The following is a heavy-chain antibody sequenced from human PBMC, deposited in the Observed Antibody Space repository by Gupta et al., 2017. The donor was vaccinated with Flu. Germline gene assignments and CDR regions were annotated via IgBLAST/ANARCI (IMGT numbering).Heavy chain of an antibody. J-gene: IGHJ4*02. CDR2: ISTSSSNT. Sequence: QVQLVESGGGLVKPGGSLRLSCAASGFTFSDYSMSWIRQAPGKGLQWVSYISTSSSNTKFADSVKGRFTISRDDAKNSLYLHMNSLRPEDTAVYYCARSPLGRYFDWLLFDYWGQGALVTVSS. CDR3: ARSPLGRYFDWLLFDY. V-gene: IGHV3-11*05. CDR1: GFTFSDYS. D-gene: IGHD3-9*01.